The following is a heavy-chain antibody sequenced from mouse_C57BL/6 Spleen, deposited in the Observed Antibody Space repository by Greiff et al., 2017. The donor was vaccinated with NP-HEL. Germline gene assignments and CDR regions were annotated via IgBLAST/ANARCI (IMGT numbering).Heavy chain of an antibody. J-gene: IGHJ2*01. Sequence: QVQLKQSGPELVKPGASVKLSCKASGYTFTSYDINWVKQRPGQGLEWIGWIYPRDGSTKYNEKFKGKATLTVDTSSSTAYMELHSLTSEDSAVYFCARKGAVVAWYYFDYWGQGTTLTVSS. D-gene: IGHD1-1*01. CDR2: IYPRDGST. CDR1: GYTFTSYD. CDR3: ARKGAVVAWYYFDY. V-gene: IGHV1-85*01.